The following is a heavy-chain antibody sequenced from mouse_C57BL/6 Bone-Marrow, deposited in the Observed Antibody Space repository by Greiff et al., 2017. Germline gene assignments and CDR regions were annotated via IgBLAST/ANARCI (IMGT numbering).Heavy chain of an antibody. CDR2: IDPSDSYT. V-gene: IGHV1-69*01. D-gene: IGHD1-1*01. CDR1: GYTFTSYW. CDR3: ARWDYGSSYGRDYFDY. J-gene: IGHJ2*01. Sequence: QVQLQQPGAELVMPGASVKLSCKASGYTFTSYWMHWVKQRPGQGLEWIGEIDPSDSYTNYNQKFKGKSTLTVDKSSSTAYMQLSSLTSEDSAVYYCARWDYGSSYGRDYFDYWGQGTTLTGSS.